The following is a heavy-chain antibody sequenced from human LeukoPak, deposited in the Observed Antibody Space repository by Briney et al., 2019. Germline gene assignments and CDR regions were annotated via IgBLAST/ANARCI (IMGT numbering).Heavy chain of an antibody. CDR2: INPNSGGT. V-gene: IGHV1-2*02. CDR3: ARDQDDILTGYYTAPTGY. D-gene: IGHD3-9*01. J-gene: IGHJ4*02. CDR1: GYTFTGYY. Sequence: ASVKVSCKASGYTFTGYYMHWVRQAPGQGLEWMGWINPNSGGTNYAQKFQGRVTMTRDTSISTAYMELSRVRSDDTAVYYCARDQDDILTGYYTAPTGYWGQGTLVTVSS.